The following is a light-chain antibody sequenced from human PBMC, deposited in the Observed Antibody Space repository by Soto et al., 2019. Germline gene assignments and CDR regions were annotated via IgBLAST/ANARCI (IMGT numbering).Light chain of an antibody. CDR3: ATWDDGLYGPV. V-gene: IGLV1-44*01. CDR2: RNN. J-gene: IGLJ3*02. CDR1: SANIGSNP. Sequence: QSVLTQPPSSSGTPGQSVTISCSGSSANIGSNPVQWYLQVPGTAPKLLIYRNNERPSGVPARFSGSKSGTSASLAISGLQSEDEADYHCATWDDGLYGPVFGGGTKLTVL.